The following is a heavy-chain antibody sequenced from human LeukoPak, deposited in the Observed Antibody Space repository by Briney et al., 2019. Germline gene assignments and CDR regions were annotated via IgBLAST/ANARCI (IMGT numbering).Heavy chain of an antibody. CDR3: AAALVYWFDY. CDR1: GYTFTSYG. CDR2: ISIYNGNT. V-gene: IGHV1-18*01. Sequence: ASVKVSCKASGYTFTSYGITWVRQAPGQGLEWMGWISIYNGNTNYVQKLQGRVTMTTDTSTSTAYMELRSPRSDDTAVYYCAAALVYWFDYWGQGTLVTVSS. J-gene: IGHJ4*02. D-gene: IGHD1-26*01.